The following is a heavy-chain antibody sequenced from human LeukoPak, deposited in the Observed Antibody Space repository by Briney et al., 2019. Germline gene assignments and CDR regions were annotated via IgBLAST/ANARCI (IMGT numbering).Heavy chain of an antibody. V-gene: IGHV3-66*01. CDR1: GFTFSNYW. CDR3: ARFRVNSSGYYFDY. Sequence: GGSLRLSCAASGFTFSNYWMHWVRQAPGKGLEWVSVIYSGGSTYYADSVKGRFTISRDSSKNTLYLQMNSLRAEDTAVYYCARFRVNSSGYYFDYWGQGTLVTVSS. D-gene: IGHD3-22*01. CDR2: IYSGGST. J-gene: IGHJ4*02.